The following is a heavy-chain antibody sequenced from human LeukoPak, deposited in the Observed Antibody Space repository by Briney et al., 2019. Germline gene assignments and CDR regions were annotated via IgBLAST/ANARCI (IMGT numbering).Heavy chain of an antibody. V-gene: IGHV1-2*02. CDR2: INPNSGGT. CDR3: ARDLPAAGDAFDI. J-gene: IGHJ3*02. CDR1: GYTFTSYG. D-gene: IGHD2-2*01. Sequence: ASVKVSCKASGYTFTSYGISWVRQAPGQGLEWMGWINPNSGGTNYAQKFQGRVTMTRDTSISTAYMELSRLRSDDTAVYYCARDLPAAGDAFDIWGQGTMVTVSS.